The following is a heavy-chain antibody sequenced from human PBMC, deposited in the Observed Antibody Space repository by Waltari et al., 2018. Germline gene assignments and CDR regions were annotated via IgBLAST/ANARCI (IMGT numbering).Heavy chain of an antibody. CDR3: ARRVGDVLTGWPEFFDY. CDR2: IFFHGPS. Sequence: QLQLQESGPGLVKPSETLSLACTASGDYITHTNYHWAWIRQPPGKGLQWFATIFFHGPSYYNPSLKSRVLISVDTSKNQFSLRVTSVTVADTAVYFCARRVGDVLTGWPEFFDYWGQGNMVIVSP. CDR1: GDYITHTNYH. J-gene: IGHJ4*02. V-gene: IGHV4-39*07. D-gene: IGHD3-9*01.